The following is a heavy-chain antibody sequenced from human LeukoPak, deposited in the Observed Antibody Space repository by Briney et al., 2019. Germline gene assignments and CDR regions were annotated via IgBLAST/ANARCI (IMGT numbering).Heavy chain of an antibody. CDR1: GFTFSSYA. V-gene: IGHV3-23*01. J-gene: IGHJ4*02. CDR2: ISGSGGST. Sequence: GGSLRLSCAASGFTFSSYAMSWVRQAPGKELEWVSAISGSGGSTYYADSVKGRFTISRDNSKNTLYLQMNSLRAEDTAVYYCAKSVHFDYFFGPYFDYWGQGTLVTVSS. D-gene: IGHD3-3*01. CDR3: AKSVHFDYFFGPYFDY.